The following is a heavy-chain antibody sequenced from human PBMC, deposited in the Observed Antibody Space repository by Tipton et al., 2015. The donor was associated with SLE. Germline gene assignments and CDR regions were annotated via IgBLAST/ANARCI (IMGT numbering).Heavy chain of an antibody. V-gene: IGHV4-4*07. CDR3: AGSSGYDYRMYNYYGMDV. Sequence: TLSLTCTVSDGSISDYYWTWIRQPAGEGLEWIGRIYASGSTNYNPSLRSRAAMSVDTSKSHFSLKLTSVTAADTAVYYCAGSSGYDYRMYNYYGMDVWGQGTTVTVSS. D-gene: IGHD5-12*01. J-gene: IGHJ6*02. CDR2: IYASGST. CDR1: DGSISDYY.